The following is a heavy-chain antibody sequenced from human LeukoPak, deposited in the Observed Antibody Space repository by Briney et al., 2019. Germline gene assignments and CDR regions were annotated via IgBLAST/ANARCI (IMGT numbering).Heavy chain of an antibody. J-gene: IGHJ4*02. Sequence: SETLSLTCTVSGGSISSRSYTWVWIRQPPGKGLEWIGTLYDSGTTYYNPSLKSRLTISVDTSKNQFSLNLSSVTAADTAVYYCARNYYDGTGDFYWGQGTLVTVPS. D-gene: IGHD3-22*01. CDR2: LYDSGTT. V-gene: IGHV4-39*01. CDR1: GGSISSRSYT. CDR3: ARNYYDGTGDFY.